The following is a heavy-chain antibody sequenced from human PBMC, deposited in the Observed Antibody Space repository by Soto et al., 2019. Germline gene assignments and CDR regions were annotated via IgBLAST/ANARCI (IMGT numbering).Heavy chain of an antibody. Sequence: GGSLRLSCAASGFMFRSYAMHWVRQAPGKGLEWVAGIWYDGSTKYYGDSVKGRYSISRDNSKNMLDLQMNSLRAEDTAVYYRARVASSSSWHLPHFDQWGQGTLVTVSS. CDR1: GFMFRSYA. D-gene: IGHD6-13*01. J-gene: IGHJ4*02. V-gene: IGHV3-33*01. CDR3: ARVASSSSWHLPHFDQ. CDR2: IWYDGSTK.